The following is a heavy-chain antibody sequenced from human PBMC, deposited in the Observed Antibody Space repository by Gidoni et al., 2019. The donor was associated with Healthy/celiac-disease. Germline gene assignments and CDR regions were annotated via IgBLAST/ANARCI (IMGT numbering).Heavy chain of an antibody. CDR3: AREGYYDSVGALDY. CDR2: IYYSGST. V-gene: IGHV4-61*01. Sequence: QVQLQESGPGLVKPSETLSLTCTVSDGSVSSGSYYWSWIRQPPGKGLEWIGYIYYSGSTNYNPSLKSRVTISVDTSKNQFSLKLSSVTAADTAVYYCAREGYYDSVGALDYWGQGTLVTVSS. D-gene: IGHD3-22*01. CDR1: DGSVSSGSYY. J-gene: IGHJ4*02.